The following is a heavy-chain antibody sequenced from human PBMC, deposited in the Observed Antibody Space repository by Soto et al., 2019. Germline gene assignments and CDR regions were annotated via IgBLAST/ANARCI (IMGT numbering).Heavy chain of an antibody. J-gene: IGHJ4*02. Sequence: NPSETLSLTCTVSGGSISSGGYYWSWIRQHPGKGLEWIGYIYYSGSTYYNPSLKSRVTISVDTSKNQFSLKLSSVTAADTAVYYCARARRNYYDSSGYPYYFDYWGQGTLVTVSS. D-gene: IGHD3-22*01. CDR2: IYYSGST. CDR1: GGSISSGGYY. V-gene: IGHV4-31*03. CDR3: ARARRNYYDSSGYPYYFDY.